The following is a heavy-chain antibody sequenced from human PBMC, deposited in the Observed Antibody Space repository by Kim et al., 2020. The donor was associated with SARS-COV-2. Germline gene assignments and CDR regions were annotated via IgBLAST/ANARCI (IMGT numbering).Heavy chain of an antibody. Sequence: GESLQISCKGSGYSFTSYWIGWVRQMPGKGLEWMGIIYPGDSDTRYSPSFQGQVTISADKSISTAYLQWSSLKASDTAMYYCARHRADEQLVWGSHYYYGMDVWGQGTTVTVSS. J-gene: IGHJ6*02. V-gene: IGHV5-51*01. D-gene: IGHD6-6*01. CDR3: ARHRADEQLVWGSHYYYGMDV. CDR2: IYPGDSDT. CDR1: GYSFTSYW.